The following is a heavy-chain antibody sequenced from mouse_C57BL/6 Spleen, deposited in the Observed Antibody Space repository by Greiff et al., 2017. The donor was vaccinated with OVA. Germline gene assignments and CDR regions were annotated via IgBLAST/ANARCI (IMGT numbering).Heavy chain of an antibody. Sequence: VMLVESGPGLVQPSQSLSITCTVSGFSLTSYGVHWVRQSPGKGLEWLGVIWRGGSTDYNAALMSRLSITKDNSKSQVFFKMNRLQADDTAIYYCAKGDYYGSSYSAWFAYWGQGTLVTVSA. CDR3: AKGDYYGSSYSAWFAY. V-gene: IGHV2-5*01. CDR2: IWRGGST. D-gene: IGHD1-1*01. J-gene: IGHJ3*01. CDR1: GFSLTSYG.